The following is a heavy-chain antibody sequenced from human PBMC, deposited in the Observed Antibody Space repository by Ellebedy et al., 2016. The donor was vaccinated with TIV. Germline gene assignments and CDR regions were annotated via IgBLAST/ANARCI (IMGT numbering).Heavy chain of an antibody. V-gene: IGHV3-23*01. CDR3: AKLQYSGSYLNWFDP. J-gene: IGHJ5*02. Sequence: GESLKISXAASGFTFSSYAMSWVRQAPGKGLEWVSAISGSGGSTYYADSVKGRFTISRDNSKNTLYLQMNSLRAEDTAVYYCAKLQYSGSYLNWFDPWGQGTLVTVSS. D-gene: IGHD1-26*01. CDR2: ISGSGGST. CDR1: GFTFSSYA.